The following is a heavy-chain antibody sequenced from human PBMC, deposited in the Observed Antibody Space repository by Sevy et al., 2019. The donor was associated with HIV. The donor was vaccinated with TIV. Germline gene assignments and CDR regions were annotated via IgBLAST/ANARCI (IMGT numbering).Heavy chain of an antibody. CDR3: ARFIVLVVYGPQTSGHYYYGMDV. J-gene: IGHJ6*02. Sequence: APVKVSCKASGYTFTSYGISWVRQAPGQGLEWMGWISAYNGNTNYAQKLQGRVTMTTDTSTSTAYMELRSLRSDDTAGYYCARFIVLVVYGPQTSGHYYYGMDVWGQGTTVTVSS. V-gene: IGHV1-18*01. CDR2: ISAYNGNT. D-gene: IGHD2-8*02. CDR1: GYTFTSYG.